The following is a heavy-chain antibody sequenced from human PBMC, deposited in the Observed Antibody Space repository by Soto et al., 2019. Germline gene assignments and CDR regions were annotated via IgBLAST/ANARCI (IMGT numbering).Heavy chain of an antibody. Sequence: GGSLRLSCAASGFTFSSYGMHWVRQAPGKGLEWVAVICYDGSNKYYADSVKGRFTISRDNSKNTLYLQMSSLRAEDTAVYYCVKDQGLMVYATHNLPDYWGQGTLVTVSS. CDR2: ICYDGSNK. CDR3: VKDQGLMVYATHNLPDY. V-gene: IGHV3-30*02. D-gene: IGHD2-8*01. CDR1: GFTFSSYG. J-gene: IGHJ4*02.